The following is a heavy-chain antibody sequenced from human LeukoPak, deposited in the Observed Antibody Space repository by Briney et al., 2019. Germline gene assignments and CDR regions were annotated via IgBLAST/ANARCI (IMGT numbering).Heavy chain of an antibody. D-gene: IGHD2-15*01. CDR3: ARWSLRGCSGSPCFDY. Sequence: PSETLSLTCAVYGGSFSGYFWSWIRQPPGKGLEWIGELTESGRTSYNPSLKSRVTIAEDTSKNQFSLKLSSVTAADTAVYYCARWSLRGCSGSPCFDYWGQGTLVTVS. V-gene: IGHV4-34*01. CDR2: LTESGRT. CDR1: GGSFSGYF. J-gene: IGHJ4*02.